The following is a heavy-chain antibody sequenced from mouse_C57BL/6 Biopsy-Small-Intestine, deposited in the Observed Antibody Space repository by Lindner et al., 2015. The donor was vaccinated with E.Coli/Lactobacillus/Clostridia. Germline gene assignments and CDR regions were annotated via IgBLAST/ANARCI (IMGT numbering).Heavy chain of an antibody. Sequence: SVKVSCKTSGGKFSNYALSWVRQAPGQGLEWMGGITPVFGIINYAQKFQGRVTISADKSTSTAYMELSSLRSEDTAVYYCARESLRYFDRLCDYWGQGTLVTVSS. CDR2: ITPVFGII. V-gene: IGHV1-55*01. CDR1: GGKFSNYA. D-gene: IGHD1-2*01. CDR3: ARESLRYFDRLCDY. J-gene: IGHJ4*01.